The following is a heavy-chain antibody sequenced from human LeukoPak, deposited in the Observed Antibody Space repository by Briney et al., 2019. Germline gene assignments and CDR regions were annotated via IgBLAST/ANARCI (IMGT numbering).Heavy chain of an antibody. D-gene: IGHD4-17*01. CDR3: AKGPMTTVIMYFDY. CDR2: ILYDGSNK. V-gene: IGHV3-30*18. Sequence: GGSLRLSCAASGFTFSSYGMHWVRQAPGKGLEWVAVILYDGSNKYYADSVKGRFTISRDNSKNTLYLQMNSLRAEDTAVYYCAKGPMTTVIMYFDYWGQGTLVTVSS. CDR1: GFTFSSYG. J-gene: IGHJ4*02.